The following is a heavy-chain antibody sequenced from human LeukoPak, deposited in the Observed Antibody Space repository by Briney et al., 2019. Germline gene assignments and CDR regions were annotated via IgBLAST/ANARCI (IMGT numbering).Heavy chain of an antibody. CDR3: ARTRGGYEAVPNDF. Sequence: GGSLRLSCAASGFAFDDYGMSWVRQAPGKGLEWVSGINWNGGTTRYADSVKGRFTISRDNAKNSLHLQMNSLRAEDTALYYCARTRGGYEAVPNDFWGQGTLVTVPS. D-gene: IGHD5-12*01. J-gene: IGHJ4*02. CDR1: GFAFDDYG. V-gene: IGHV3-20*04. CDR2: INWNGGTT.